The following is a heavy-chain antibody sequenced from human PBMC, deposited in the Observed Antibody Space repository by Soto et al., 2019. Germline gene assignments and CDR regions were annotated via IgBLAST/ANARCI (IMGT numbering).Heavy chain of an antibody. CDR1: GITFSSYA. V-gene: IGHV3-23*01. D-gene: IGHD2-15*01. J-gene: IGHJ4*02. Sequence: GGSLRLSCAASGITFSSYAMSWVRQAPGKGLEWVSAISSSGGTTYYADSVKGRFTISRDNSKNTLYLQMNSLRGEDTAVYYCAKWRYCSGGTCYSDYWGQGTLVTVSS. CDR2: ISSSGGTT. CDR3: AKWRYCSGGTCYSDY.